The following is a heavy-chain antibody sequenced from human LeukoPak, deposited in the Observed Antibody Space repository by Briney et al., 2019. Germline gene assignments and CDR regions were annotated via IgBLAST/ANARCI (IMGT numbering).Heavy chain of an antibody. CDR1: GFTFSSYA. CDR2: ISSSSSYI. V-gene: IGHV3-21*01. CDR3: ARDWIAAAGTKDYYFDY. D-gene: IGHD6-13*01. J-gene: IGHJ4*02. Sequence: GGSLRLSCAASGFTFSSYAMHWVRQAPGKGLEWVSSISSSSSYIYYADSVKGRFTISRDNAKNSLYLQMNSLRAEDTAVYYCARDWIAAAGTKDYYFDYWGQGTLVTVSS.